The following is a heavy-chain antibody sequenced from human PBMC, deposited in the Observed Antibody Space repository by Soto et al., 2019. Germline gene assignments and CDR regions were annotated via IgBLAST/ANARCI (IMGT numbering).Heavy chain of an antibody. CDR3: ASAGYSGYRGTFDI. D-gene: IGHD5-12*01. J-gene: IGHJ3*02. V-gene: IGHV1-3*01. CDR2: IDEXNGNK. CDR1: GSTFTRYA. Sequence: XSVKVSCKASGSTFTRYAMHWVRQAPGQXLEWIGWIDEXNGNKXYSQKFKGRVXXTRDTYAXXAYTELRSMRSEDTAVYYCASAGYSGYRGTFDIWGQGTMVTVSS.